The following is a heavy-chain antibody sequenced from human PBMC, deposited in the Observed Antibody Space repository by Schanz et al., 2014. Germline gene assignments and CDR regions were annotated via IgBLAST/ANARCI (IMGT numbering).Heavy chain of an antibody. J-gene: IGHJ4*02. D-gene: IGHD2-2*01. CDR3: AKDLLYGAPMPLNHLDY. Sequence: QVQLLESGGGLVQPGGSLRLSCAASGFTFSSYAMSWVRQAPGKGLEWVAVIWYDENNKYYADSVKGRFTISRDNSKNTLYLQMNSLRAEDTAVYYCAKDLLYGAPMPLNHLDYWGQGTLVTVSS. CDR2: IWYDENNK. CDR1: GFTFSSYA. V-gene: IGHV3-33*06.